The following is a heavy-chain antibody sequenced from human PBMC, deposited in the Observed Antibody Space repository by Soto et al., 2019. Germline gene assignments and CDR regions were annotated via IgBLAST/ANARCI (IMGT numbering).Heavy chain of an antibody. J-gene: IGHJ4*02. CDR2: IYYTGST. V-gene: IGHV4-30-4*01. CDR1: GGSISSGDYF. CDR3: ARDDGYYRLYDC. D-gene: IGHD3-3*01. Sequence: QVRLQESGPGLVKPSQTLSLTCTVSGGSISSGDYFWSWVRQPPGKGLEWIGYIYYTGSTSYNPSLKSRITMSVDTSKNQFSLKVSSVTAADTAVYFCARDDGYYRLYDCWGQGTLVTVSS.